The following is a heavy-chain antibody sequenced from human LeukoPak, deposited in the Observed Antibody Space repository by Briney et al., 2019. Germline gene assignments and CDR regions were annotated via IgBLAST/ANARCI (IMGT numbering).Heavy chain of an antibody. J-gene: IGHJ5*02. CDR1: GGSISNGDYY. CDR2: IYYSGST. CDR3: ARSVPAGWFDP. Sequence: PSQTLSLTCTVSGGSISNGDYYWSWIRQPPGKGLEWIGYIYYSGSTYYNPSLKSRVTISVDTSKNQFSLKLSSVTAADTAVYYCARSVPAGWFDPWGQGTLVTVSS. D-gene: IGHD2-2*01. V-gene: IGHV4-30-4*08.